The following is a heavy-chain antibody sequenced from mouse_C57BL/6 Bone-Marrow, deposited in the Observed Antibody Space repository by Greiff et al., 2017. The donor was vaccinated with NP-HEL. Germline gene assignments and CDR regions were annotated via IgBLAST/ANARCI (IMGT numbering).Heavy chain of an antibody. CDR3: ALLLRYYAMDY. J-gene: IGHJ4*01. CDR1: GYAFSSSW. V-gene: IGHV1-82*01. CDR2: IYPGDGDP. Sequence: QVQLQQSGPELVRPGASVKISCKASGYAFSSSWMNWVKQRPGKGLEWIGRIYPGDGDPNYNGKFKGKATLTADKSSSTAYMQRSSLTSDDSVVYFCALLLRYYAMDYWGQGTSVTVSS. D-gene: IGHD1-1*01.